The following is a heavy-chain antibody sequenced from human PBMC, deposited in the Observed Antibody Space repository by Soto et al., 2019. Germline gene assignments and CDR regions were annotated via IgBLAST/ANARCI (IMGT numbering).Heavy chain of an antibody. CDR3: ARIPRYSFPTSDDLDS. D-gene: IGHD5-18*01. CDR2: ITPIYPTT. CDR1: GGTFYTYT. V-gene: IGHV1-69*13. Sequence: GASVKVSFKASGGTFYTYTFSWLRQAPGQGLEWMGSITPIYPTTNYAEKFQGRLTVTADGSTNTAYMELNSLTSEDTAVYYCARIPRYSFPTSDDLDSWGQGTLVTVSS. J-gene: IGHJ4*02.